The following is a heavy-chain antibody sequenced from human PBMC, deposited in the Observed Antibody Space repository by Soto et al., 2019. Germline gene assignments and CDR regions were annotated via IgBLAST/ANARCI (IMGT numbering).Heavy chain of an antibody. CDR1: GDSVSSNSAA. CDR3: ARGRSSSSFDWFDP. Sequence: SQTLSLTCAISGDSVSSNSAAWNWIRQSPSRGLEWRGRTYYRSKWYNDYAVSVKSRITINPDTAKNQFSLQLNSVPPEDTAVYSCARGRSSSSFDWFDPWGQGTLVTVSS. CDR2: TYYRSKWYN. V-gene: IGHV6-1*01. D-gene: IGHD6-6*01. J-gene: IGHJ5*02.